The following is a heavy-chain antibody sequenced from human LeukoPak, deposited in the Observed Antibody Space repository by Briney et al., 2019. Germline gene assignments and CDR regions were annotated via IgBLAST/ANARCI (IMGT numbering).Heavy chain of an antibody. Sequence: PSETLSLTCAVSGGSISSSNWWSWVRQPPGKGLEWIGEIYHSGSTNYNPSLKSRVTISVDKSKNQFSLKLSSVTAADTAVYYCARRIAAAGIVHNWFDPWGQGTLVTVSS. V-gene: IGHV4-4*02. J-gene: IGHJ5*02. CDR1: GGSISSSNW. D-gene: IGHD6-13*01. CDR2: IYHSGST. CDR3: ARRIAAAGIVHNWFDP.